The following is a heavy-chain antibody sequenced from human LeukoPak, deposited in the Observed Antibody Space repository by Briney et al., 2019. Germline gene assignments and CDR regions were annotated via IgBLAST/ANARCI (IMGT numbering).Heavy chain of an antibody. CDR2: ISGSGGST. D-gene: IGHD1-26*01. J-gene: IGHJ4*02. CDR3: AKDLKHRRVWWELRDY. Sequence: GGSLRLSCAASGFTFSSYAMSWVRQAPGKGLEWVSAISGSGGSTYYADSVKGRFTISRDNSKNTLYLQMNSLRAEDTAVYYCAKDLKHRRVWWELRDYWGQGTLVTVSS. V-gene: IGHV3-23*01. CDR1: GFTFSSYA.